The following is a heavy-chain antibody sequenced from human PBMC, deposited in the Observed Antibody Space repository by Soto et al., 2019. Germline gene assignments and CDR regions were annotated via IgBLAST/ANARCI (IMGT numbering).Heavy chain of an antibody. D-gene: IGHD3-3*01. CDR3: AKDLWTYYDFWSGYFPTDY. CDR2: ISYDGSNK. Sequence: GGSLRLSCAASGFTFSSYGMHWVRQAPGKGLEWVAVISYDGSNKYYADSVKGRFTISRDNSKNTLYLQMNSLRAEDTAVYYCAKDLWTYYDFWSGYFPTDYWGQGTLVTVSS. V-gene: IGHV3-30*18. CDR1: GFTFSSYG. J-gene: IGHJ4*02.